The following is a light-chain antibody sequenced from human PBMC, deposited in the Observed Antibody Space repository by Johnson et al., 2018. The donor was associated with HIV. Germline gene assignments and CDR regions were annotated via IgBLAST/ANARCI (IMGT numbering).Light chain of an antibody. CDR2: DNN. Sequence: QSVLTQPPSVSAAPGQKVTISCSGSSSNIGNNYVSWYQQLPGTAPKLLIYDNNKRPSGIPDRFSGSKSGTSTTLGINGLQPGEGADYYCGTWDSRLGAVRGYVFGTGTKVTVL. J-gene: IGLJ1*01. CDR1: SSNIGNNY. V-gene: IGLV1-51*01. CDR3: GTWDSRLGAVRGYV.